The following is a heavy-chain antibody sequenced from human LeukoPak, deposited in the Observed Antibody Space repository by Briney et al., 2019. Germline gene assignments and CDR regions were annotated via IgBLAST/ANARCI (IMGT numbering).Heavy chain of an antibody. V-gene: IGHV4-31*03. CDR2: IYYSGST. J-gene: IGHJ5*02. D-gene: IGHD2-2*01. CDR1: GGSISRGGYY. Sequence: SETLSLTCTVSGGSISRGGYYWSWIRQRPGKGLEWIGYIYYSGSTYYNPSLKSRVTISVDTSKNQFSLKLSSVTAADTAVYYCARASKKVLGYCSSTSCYLGRRWFDPWGQGTLVTVSS. CDR3: ARASKKVLGYCSSTSCYLGRRWFDP.